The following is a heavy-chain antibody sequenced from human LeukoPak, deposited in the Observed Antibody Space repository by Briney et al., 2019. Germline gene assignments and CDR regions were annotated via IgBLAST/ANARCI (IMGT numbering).Heavy chain of an antibody. Sequence: ASVKVSCKASGYTFTSHDINWVRQATGQGLEWMGWMNPNSGNTGYAQKFQGRVTMTRNTSISTAYMELSSLRSEDTAVYYCARAGINNWNYAGGNWFDPWGQGTLVTVSS. CDR3: ARAGINNWNYAGGNWFDP. CDR1: GYTFTSHD. D-gene: IGHD1-7*01. CDR2: MNPNSGNT. J-gene: IGHJ5*02. V-gene: IGHV1-8*01.